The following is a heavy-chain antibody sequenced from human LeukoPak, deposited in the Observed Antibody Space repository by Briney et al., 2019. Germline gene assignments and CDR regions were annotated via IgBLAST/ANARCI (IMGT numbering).Heavy chain of an antibody. CDR2: IYYSGST. V-gene: IGHV4-59*01. CDR1: GDSISSYY. Sequence: SETLSLTCTVSGDSISSYYWSWIRQPPGKGLEWIGYIYYSGSTNYNPSLKSRVTISVDTSKNQFSLKLSSVTAADTAVYYCASSPPYYFDSSGYFYWWFDPWGQGTLVTVSS. D-gene: IGHD3-22*01. J-gene: IGHJ5*02. CDR3: ASSPPYYFDSSGYFYWWFDP.